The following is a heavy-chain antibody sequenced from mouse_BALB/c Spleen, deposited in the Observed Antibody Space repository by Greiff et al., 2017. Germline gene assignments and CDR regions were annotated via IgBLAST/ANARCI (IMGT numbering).Heavy chain of an antibody. CDR3: ARDFARAPFAY. Sequence: ESGPGLVKPSQSLSLTCSVTGYSITSGYYWNWIRQFPGNKLEWMGYISYDGSNNYNQSLKNRISITRDTSKNQFFLKLNSVTTEDTATYYCARDFARAPFAYWGQGTLVTVSA. V-gene: IGHV3-6*02. D-gene: IGHD3-1*01. CDR1: GYSITSGYY. J-gene: IGHJ3*01. CDR2: ISYDGSN.